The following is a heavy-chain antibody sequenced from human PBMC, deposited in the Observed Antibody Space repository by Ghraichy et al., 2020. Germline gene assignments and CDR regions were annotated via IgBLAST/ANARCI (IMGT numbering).Heavy chain of an antibody. CDR3: AKDAATVTNGYSLFPLDY. V-gene: IGHV3-23*01. Sequence: GGSLRLSCAASGFTFSSYAMSWVRQAPGKGLEWVSAISGSGGSTYYADSVKGRFTISRDNSKNTLYLQMNSLRAEDTAVYYCAKDAATVTNGYSLFPLDYWGQGTLVTVSS. CDR1: GFTFSSYA. J-gene: IGHJ4*02. D-gene: IGHD4-17*01. CDR2: ISGSGGST.